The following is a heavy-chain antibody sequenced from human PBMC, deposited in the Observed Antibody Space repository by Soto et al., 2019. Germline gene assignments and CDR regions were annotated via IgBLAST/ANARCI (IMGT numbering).Heavy chain of an antibody. CDR2: VGYTDTT. D-gene: IGHD2-2*01. V-gene: IGHV3-23*01. Sequence: EVQLLESGGGLVQSGGSLRLSCAASGFTFVNYFMTWVRQAPGKGLEWVSAVGYTDTTYYPDSVKGRFSISRDNAKNTLYLQINSLTADDTAVYYCAIYDQRALFYHWGQGTLVTVSS. CDR1: GFTFVNYF. J-gene: IGHJ4*02. CDR3: AIYDQRALFYH.